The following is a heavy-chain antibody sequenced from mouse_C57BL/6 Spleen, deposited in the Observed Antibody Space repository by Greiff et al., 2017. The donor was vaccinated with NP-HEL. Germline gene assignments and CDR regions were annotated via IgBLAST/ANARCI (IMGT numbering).Heavy chain of an antibody. CDR3: ARESLEIYFDY. Sequence: QVQLQQSGPELVKPGASVKISCKASGYAFSSSWMNWVKQRPGKGLEWIGRIYPGAGDTNYNGKFKGKATLTADKSSSTAYMQLSSLTSEDSAVYFCARESLEIYFDYGGQGTTLTVSS. CDR2: IYPGAGDT. V-gene: IGHV1-82*01. J-gene: IGHJ2*01. CDR1: GYAFSSSW.